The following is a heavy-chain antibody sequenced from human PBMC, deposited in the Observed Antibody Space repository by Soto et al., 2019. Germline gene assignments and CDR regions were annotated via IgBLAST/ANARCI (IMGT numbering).Heavy chain of an antibody. CDR1: GFTFSGSA. CDR3: TTHYYGSGSYFDY. Sequence: VGSLRLSCAASGFTFSGSAMHWVRQASGKGLEWVGRIRSKANSYATAYAASVKGRFTISRDDSKNTAYLQMNSLKTEDTAVYYCTTHYYGSGSYFDYWGQGTLVTVSS. D-gene: IGHD3-10*01. CDR2: IRSKANSYAT. J-gene: IGHJ4*02. V-gene: IGHV3-73*01.